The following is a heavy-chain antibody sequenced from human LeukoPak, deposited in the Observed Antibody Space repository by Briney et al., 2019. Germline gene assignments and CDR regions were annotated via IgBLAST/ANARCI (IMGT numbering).Heavy chain of an antibody. Sequence: NPSQTLSLTCTVSGGSISSGGYYWSWIRQHPGKGLEWIGYFYYSGSTYYNPSLKSRVTISVDTSKNQFSLKLSSVTAADTAVYYCARVLIRGVIPGGLDYWGQGTLVTVSS. J-gene: IGHJ4*02. D-gene: IGHD3-10*01. CDR1: GGSISSGGYY. V-gene: IGHV4-31*03. CDR3: ARVLIRGVIPGGLDY. CDR2: FYYSGST.